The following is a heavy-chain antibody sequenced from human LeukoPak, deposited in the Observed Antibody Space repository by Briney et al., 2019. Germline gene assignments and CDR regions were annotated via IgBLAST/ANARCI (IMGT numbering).Heavy chain of an antibody. Sequence: GASVKVSCKPSGYTFTSYGISWVRQAPGQGLEWMGWISAYNGNTNYAQKFQGRVTMTRNTSISTAYMELSSLRSEDTAVYYCARGRSLYVDTAMVSVNWGQGTLVTVSS. V-gene: IGHV1-18*01. CDR1: GYTFTSYG. CDR3: ARGRSLYVDTAMVSVN. CDR2: ISAYNGNT. D-gene: IGHD5-18*01. J-gene: IGHJ4*02.